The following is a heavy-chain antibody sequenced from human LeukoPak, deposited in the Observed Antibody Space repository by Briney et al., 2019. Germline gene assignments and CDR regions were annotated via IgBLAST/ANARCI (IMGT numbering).Heavy chain of an antibody. J-gene: IGHJ4*02. CDR1: GFTFSSYW. D-gene: IGHD3-16*01. CDR2: IKQDGSAI. Sequence: GGSLRLSCAASGFTFSSYWMSWVRQAPGKGLEWVANIKQDGSAISYVDSVKGRFTTSRDNAKNSLYLQMNSLRAEDTAVYYCARNRGAGGGYFDYWGQGALVTVSS. V-gene: IGHV3-7*05. CDR3: ARNRGAGGGYFDY.